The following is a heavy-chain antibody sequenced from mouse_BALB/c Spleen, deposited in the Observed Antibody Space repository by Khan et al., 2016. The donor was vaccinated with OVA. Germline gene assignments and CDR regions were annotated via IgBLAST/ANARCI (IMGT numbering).Heavy chain of an antibody. J-gene: IGHJ3*01. Sequence: QVQLQQSGAELARPGALVKMSCKASGYTFTTYTIHWVKQRPGQGLEWIGYIIPSNDYTNYNQKFKDRATLTADKSSSTAYMQLSSLTSEDSAVYYCVREGAYYRSDGWFAYWGQGTLVTVSA. CDR1: GYTFTTYT. D-gene: IGHD2-14*01. CDR3: VREGAYYRSDGWFAY. V-gene: IGHV1-4*01. CDR2: IIPSNDYT.